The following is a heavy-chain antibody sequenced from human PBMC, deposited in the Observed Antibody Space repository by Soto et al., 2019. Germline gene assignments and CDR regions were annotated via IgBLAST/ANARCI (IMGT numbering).Heavy chain of an antibody. V-gene: IGHV1-69*02. D-gene: IGHD6-13*01. J-gene: IGHJ4*02. CDR2: IIPILGIA. Sequence: GASVKVSCKASGGTFSSYTISWVRQAPGQGLEWMGRIIPILGIANYAQKFQGRVTITADKSTSTAYMELSSLRSEDTAVYYCARVRGSSWSDYFDYWGQGTLVTVSS. CDR3: ARVRGSSWSDYFDY. CDR1: GGTFSSYT.